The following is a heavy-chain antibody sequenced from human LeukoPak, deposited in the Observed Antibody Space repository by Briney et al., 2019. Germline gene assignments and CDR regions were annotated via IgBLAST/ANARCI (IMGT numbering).Heavy chain of an antibody. CDR2: IIPIFGTA. V-gene: IGHV1-69*05. D-gene: IGHD1-26*01. CDR3: ARDLWASGSYFDY. J-gene: IGHJ4*02. Sequence: ASVKVSCKASGGTFSSYAISWVRQAPGQGLEWMGRIIPIFGTANYAQKFQGRVTITTDESTSTAYMELSSLRSEDTAVYYCARDLWASGSYFDYWGQGTLVTVSS. CDR1: GGTFSSYA.